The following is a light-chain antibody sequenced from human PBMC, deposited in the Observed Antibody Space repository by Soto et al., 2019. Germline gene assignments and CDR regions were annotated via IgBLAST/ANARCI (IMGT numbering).Light chain of an antibody. CDR2: GAS. CDR3: QQYNSYFPLT. CDR1: QSVSSSY. Sequence: EIVMTQSPATLSVSPGEGATLSCRASQSVSSSYLAWYQQKPGQAPRLLIYGASSRAAGIPARFSGSGSGAEYTLTISSLQPDDFATYYCQQYNSYFPLTFGGGTKVDIK. V-gene: IGKV3D-15*01. J-gene: IGKJ4*01.